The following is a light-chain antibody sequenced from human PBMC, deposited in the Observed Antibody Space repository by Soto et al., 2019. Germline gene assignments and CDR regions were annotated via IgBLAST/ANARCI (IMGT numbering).Light chain of an antibody. CDR3: QQSYTTPVT. J-gene: IGKJ5*01. CDR1: QTIRKY. CDR2: SAS. V-gene: IGKV1-39*01. Sequence: DIQMTQSPSSLSASVGDRVSITCRASQTIRKYLNWYQQKPGKAPELLIHSASTLQTGVPSRFSGSGSGTDFALTITSLQPEDFATYYCQQSYTTPVTFGKGTRLEIK.